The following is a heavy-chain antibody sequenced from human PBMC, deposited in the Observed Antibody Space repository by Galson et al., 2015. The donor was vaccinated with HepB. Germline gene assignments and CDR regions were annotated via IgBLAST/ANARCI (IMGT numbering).Heavy chain of an antibody. J-gene: IGHJ4*02. CDR3: ARAWGSRGDARQLNL. D-gene: IGHD3-10*01. Sequence: SLRLSCAASTFSVSTNYMNWVRRTPGKGLEWVSIIYSDGSTYYADSVKGRFTISRDNSKNTLYLQMNSLRAEDTAVYYCARAWGSRGDARQLNLWGQGTQVTVSS. CDR2: IYSDGST. V-gene: IGHV3-53*01. CDR1: TFSVSTNY.